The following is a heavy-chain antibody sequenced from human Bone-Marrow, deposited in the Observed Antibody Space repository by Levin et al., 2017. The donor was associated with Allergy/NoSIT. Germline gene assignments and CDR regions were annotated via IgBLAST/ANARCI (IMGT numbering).Heavy chain of an antibody. V-gene: IGHV3-66*01. CDR3: ARDSLHFGSGKVHDD. CDR1: GFTVNAHY. Sequence: GGSLRLSCAASGFTVNAHYMSWVRQAPGKGLDWVSSIYSAGNTYHADSVKGRFTISRGNSDNTLYLQMNSLRTEDTAVYYCARDSLHFGSGKVHDDWGQGTLVIVSS. J-gene: IGHJ4*02. CDR2: IYSAGNT. D-gene: IGHD3-10*01.